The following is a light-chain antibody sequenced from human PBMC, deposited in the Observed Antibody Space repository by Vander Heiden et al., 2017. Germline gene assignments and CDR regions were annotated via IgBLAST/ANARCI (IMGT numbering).Light chain of an antibody. CDR2: WAS. V-gene: IGKV4-1*01. Sequence: DIVMTQSPDSLAESLAERATINSKSSQSVLHSSNNKNYLAWYQQKPGQPPKLLIYWASTRESGVPDRFSGSGSGTDFTLAISSLQAEDVAVYYCQQYYTTPHTFGQGTKLEIK. CDR3: QQYYTTPHT. J-gene: IGKJ2*01. CDR1: QSVLHSSNNKNY.